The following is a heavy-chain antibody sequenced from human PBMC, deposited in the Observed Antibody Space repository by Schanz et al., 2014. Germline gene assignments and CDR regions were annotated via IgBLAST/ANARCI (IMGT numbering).Heavy chain of an antibody. CDR2: IRQDVRAK. J-gene: IGHJ6*02. CDR3: ALGLIVGDGQHFYFSYGLDV. V-gene: IGHV3-7*01. D-gene: IGHD1-26*01. Sequence: DVQLVESGGTLVRPGGSLRLSCAASGFNFSSHWMTWVRQAPGRGLEWVANIRQDVRAKYYVDSVKGRFAISRDNIASSLFLQMNSLRAEDSAVYYCALGLIVGDGQHFYFSYGLDVWGQGTTVTVSS. CDR1: GFNFSSHW.